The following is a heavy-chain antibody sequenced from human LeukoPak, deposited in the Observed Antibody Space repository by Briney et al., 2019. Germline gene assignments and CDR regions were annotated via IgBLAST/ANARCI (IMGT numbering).Heavy chain of an antibody. CDR1: GGSISSYY. CDR3: ARGWYYSSLSGLGY. V-gene: IGHV4-59*01. D-gene: IGHD6-6*01. J-gene: IGHJ4*02. CDR2: IYYSGST. Sequence: SETLSLTCTVSGGSISSYYWSWIRQPPGKGLEWIGYIYYSGSTNYNPSLKSRVTISVDTSKNQFSLKLSSVTAADTALYYCARGWYYSSLSGLGYGARRPRVPVST.